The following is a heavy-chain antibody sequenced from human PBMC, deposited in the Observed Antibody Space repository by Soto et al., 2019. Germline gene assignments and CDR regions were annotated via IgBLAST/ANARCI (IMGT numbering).Heavy chain of an antibody. V-gene: IGHV4-59*01. CDR1: GGSISSYY. D-gene: IGHD3-3*01. Sequence: PSETLSLTCTVSGGSISSYYWRWIRQPPGKGLEWIGYIYYSGSTNYNPSLKSRVTISVDTSKNQFSLKLSSVTAADTAVYYCARDLRKYDFWSGYYYYYGMDVWGQGTTVTVSS. CDR2: IYYSGST. J-gene: IGHJ6*02. CDR3: ARDLRKYDFWSGYYYYYGMDV.